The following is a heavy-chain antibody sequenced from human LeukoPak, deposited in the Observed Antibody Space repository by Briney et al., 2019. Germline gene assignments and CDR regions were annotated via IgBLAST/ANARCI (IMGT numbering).Heavy chain of an antibody. J-gene: IGHJ6*03. D-gene: IGHD3-16*02. V-gene: IGHV1-8*01. CDR2: MNPNSGNT. CDR1: GYTFTSYD. CDR3: ARGKRVISSRYYYYYYMDV. Sequence: ASVKVSCKASGYTFTSYDINWVRQATGQGLEWMGWMNPNSGNTGYAQKFQGRVTMTRNTSISTAYMELSSLRSEDTAVYYCARGKRVISSRYYYYYYMDVWGKGTTVTVSS.